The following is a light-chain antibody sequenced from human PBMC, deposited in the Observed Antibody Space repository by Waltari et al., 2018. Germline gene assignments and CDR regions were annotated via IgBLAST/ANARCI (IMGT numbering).Light chain of an antibody. CDR1: QSIDTW. Sequence: DIQMTQSPSSLSASVGDRVTIPCRASQSIDTWLACYQPKPGKAPKVLIYKASYLESGVPSRFSGSGSGTEFTLTISSLQPDDFATYYCQQYNTDSPWTFGQGTKVEVK. J-gene: IGKJ1*01. CDR3: QQYNTDSPWT. V-gene: IGKV1-5*03. CDR2: KAS.